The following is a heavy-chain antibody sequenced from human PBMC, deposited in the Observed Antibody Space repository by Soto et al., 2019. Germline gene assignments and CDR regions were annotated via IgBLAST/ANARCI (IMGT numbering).Heavy chain of an antibody. CDR1: GGTFSSYA. Sequence: QVQLVQSGAEVQKPGSSVKVSCKASGGTFSSYAISWVRQAPGQGLEWMGGIIPIFGTANYAQKIQGRVTITADESTSTAYMELSSLRSEDTAVYYCASAPYYYDSSGYYDSDYWGQGTLVTVSS. CDR3: ASAPYYYDSSGYYDSDY. D-gene: IGHD3-22*01. J-gene: IGHJ4*02. CDR2: IIPIFGTA. V-gene: IGHV1-69*01.